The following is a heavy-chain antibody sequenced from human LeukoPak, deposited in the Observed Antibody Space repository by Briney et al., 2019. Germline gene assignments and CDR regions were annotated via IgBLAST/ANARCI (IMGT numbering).Heavy chain of an antibody. CDR3: AKDRDGTVSHPCFQD. J-gene: IGHJ1*01. V-gene: IGHV3-23*01. D-gene: IGHD4-17*01. CDR1: GFTFSSYA. CDR2: ISSGGGAT. Sequence: GGSLRLSCAASGFTFSSYAMSWVRQAPGKGLEWVSSISSGGGATDSADSVKGRFTISRDNSKNTLFLQMNSLRVEDTAVYFCAKDRDGTVSHPCFQDWGQGTLVTVSS.